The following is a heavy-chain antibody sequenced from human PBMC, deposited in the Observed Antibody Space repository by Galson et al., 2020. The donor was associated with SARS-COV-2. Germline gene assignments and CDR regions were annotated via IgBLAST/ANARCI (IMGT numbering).Heavy chain of an antibody. V-gene: IGHV4-59*08. CDR1: GGSISSYY. D-gene: IGHD6-19*01. Sequence: SETLSLTCTVSGGSISSYYWSWIRQPPGKGLEWIGYIYYSGSTNYNPSLKSRVTISVDTSKNQVSLKLSSVTAADTAVYYCARQQWLGTYYYYYMDVWGKGTTVAVSS. CDR2: IYYSGST. J-gene: IGHJ6*03. CDR3: ARQQWLGTYYYYYMDV.